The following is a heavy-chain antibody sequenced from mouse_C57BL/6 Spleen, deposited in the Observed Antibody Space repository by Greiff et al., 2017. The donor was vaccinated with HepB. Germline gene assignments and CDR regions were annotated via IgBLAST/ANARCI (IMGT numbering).Heavy chain of an antibody. CDR1: GYAFSSYW. J-gene: IGHJ4*01. V-gene: IGHV1-80*01. CDR3: ARGGLLRSYAMDY. Sequence: QVQLQQSGAELVKPGASVKISCKASGYAFSSYWMNWVKQRPGKGLEWIGQIYPGDGDTNYNGKFKGKATLTADKSSSTAYMQLSSLTSEDSAVYFCARGGLLRSYAMDYWGQGSSVTVSS. D-gene: IGHD1-1*01. CDR2: IYPGDGDT.